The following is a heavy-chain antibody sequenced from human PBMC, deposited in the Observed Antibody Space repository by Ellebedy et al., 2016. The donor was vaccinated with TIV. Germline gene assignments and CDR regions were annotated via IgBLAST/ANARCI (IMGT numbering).Heavy chain of an antibody. V-gene: IGHV3-48*03. CDR3: ARVGGYSSGWYTEIIY. J-gene: IGHJ4*02. CDR2: ISSSGSTI. CDR1: GFTFSSYE. Sequence: GESLKISCAASGFTFSSYEMNWVRQAPGKGLEWVSYISSSGSTIYYADSVKGRFTISRDNAKNSLYLQMNSLRAEDTAVYYCARVGGYSSGWYTEIIYWGQGTLVTVSS. D-gene: IGHD6-19*01.